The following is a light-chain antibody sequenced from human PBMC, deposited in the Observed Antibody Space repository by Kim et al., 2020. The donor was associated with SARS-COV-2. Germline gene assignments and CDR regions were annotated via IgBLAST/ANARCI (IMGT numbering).Light chain of an antibody. CDR1: SGSIDDHY. CDR2: EDD. CDR3: QSYNRDNVI. J-gene: IGLJ2*01. Sequence: NFMLTQPHSVSESPGKTVTISCTRSSGSIDDHYVQWYQQRPGGVPTTLIYEDDQRLSGVSDRFSGSIDNSSTSASLTISGLRTEDEADYYCQSYNRDNVIFGGGTQLTVL. V-gene: IGLV6-57*04.